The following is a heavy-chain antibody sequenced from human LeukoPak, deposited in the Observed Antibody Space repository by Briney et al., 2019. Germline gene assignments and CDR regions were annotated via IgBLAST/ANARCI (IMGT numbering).Heavy chain of an antibody. J-gene: IGHJ4*02. CDR3: ARSSGTRYLDY. Sequence: GGSLRLSCAASGFTFSRYWMSWVRQAPGKGLEWVAVLSYDGRNQYYADSVKGRITVSRDTSKNTHFLQITSLTAEDTAVYYCARSSGTRYLDYWGQGTLVTVSS. D-gene: IGHD6-13*01. CDR2: LSYDGRNQ. V-gene: IGHV3-30*03. CDR1: GFTFSRYW.